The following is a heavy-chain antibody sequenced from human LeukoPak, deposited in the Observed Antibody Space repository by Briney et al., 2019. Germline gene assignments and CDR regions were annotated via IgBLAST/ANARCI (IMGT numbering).Heavy chain of an antibody. D-gene: IGHD4/OR15-4a*01. V-gene: IGHV3-30*02. CDR2: IRYDGSRK. Sequence: WGSLRLSCAASGFIFSSYGMHWVRQAPVKGLEWVAFIRYDGSRKYYADSVKGRFTISRDNSKNTLYLQMNSLRAEDTAMYYCAKVSLNMVNDAFDIWGQGTMVSVSS. CDR1: GFIFSSYG. J-gene: IGHJ3*02. CDR3: AKVSLNMVNDAFDI.